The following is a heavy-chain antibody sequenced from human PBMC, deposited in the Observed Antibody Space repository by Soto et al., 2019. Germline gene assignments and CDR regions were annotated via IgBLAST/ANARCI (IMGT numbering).Heavy chain of an antibody. CDR3: ARVGRRVDTAMVYYYYYGMDV. D-gene: IGHD5-18*01. CDR1: GGSISSYY. J-gene: IGHJ6*02. CDR2: IYYSGST. Sequence: SETLSLTCTVSGGSISSYYWSWIRQPPGKGLEWIGYIYYSGSTNYNPSLKSRVTMSVDTSKNQFSLKLSSVTAADTAVYYCARVGRRVDTAMVYYYYYGMDVWGQGTTVTVSS. V-gene: IGHV4-59*01.